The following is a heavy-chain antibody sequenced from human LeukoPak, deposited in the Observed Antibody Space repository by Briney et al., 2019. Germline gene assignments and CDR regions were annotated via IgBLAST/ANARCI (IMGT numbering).Heavy chain of an antibody. V-gene: IGHV3-23*01. CDR1: KFTFNNCA. D-gene: IGHD2-21*01. CDR3: VKARSVDCTSTLDH. CDR2: IGAPGGGA. Sequence: GGSLRLSCAASKFTFNNCAMAWVRQAPGKGLEWVSTIGAPGGGAFYADSVKGRFAISRDDSNNTLYLQMSSLRAEDTALYYCVKARSVDCTSTLDHWGQGALVTVSS. J-gene: IGHJ4*02.